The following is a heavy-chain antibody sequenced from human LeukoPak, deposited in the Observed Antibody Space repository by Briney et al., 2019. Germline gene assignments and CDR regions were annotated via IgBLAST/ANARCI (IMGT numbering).Heavy chain of an antibody. J-gene: IGHJ6*03. CDR2: MNPNTGNT. CDR3: ARGRGPPNTNRDFYYYYYMDV. V-gene: IGHV1/OR15-2*02. Sequence: GASVKVSCKASGYTFTSYYMHWVRQAPGQGLEWMGWMNPNTGNTDYAQKFQGRVTMTTDTSTNTAYMELRSLRSDDMALYYCARGRGPPNTNRDFYYYYYMDVWGTGTTVTVSS. D-gene: IGHD3-10*01. CDR1: GYTFTSYY.